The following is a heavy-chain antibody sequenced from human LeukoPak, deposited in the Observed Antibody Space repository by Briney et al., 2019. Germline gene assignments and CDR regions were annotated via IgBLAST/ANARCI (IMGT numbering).Heavy chain of an antibody. D-gene: IGHD2-8*01. Sequence: SETLSLTCSVSGYFISNGYYWGWMRQPPGKGLEWIGSIYHSGNTYYNPSLKSRFTISVDTSKNQFSLKLKSVTAADTAVYYCARGVSTAGVWGQGTLVTVSS. V-gene: IGHV4-38-2*02. CDR2: IYHSGNT. CDR1: GYFISNGYY. J-gene: IGHJ4*02. CDR3: ARGVSTAGV.